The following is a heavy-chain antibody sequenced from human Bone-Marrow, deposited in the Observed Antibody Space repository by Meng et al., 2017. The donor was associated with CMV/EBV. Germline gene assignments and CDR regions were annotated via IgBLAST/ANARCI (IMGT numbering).Heavy chain of an antibody. D-gene: IGHD6-13*01. CDR1: GGTFSSYT. Sequence: SVKVSCKGSGGTFSSYTISWVRQAPGQGLEWMGRIIPILGIANYAQKFQGRVTITADKSTSTAYMELSSLRSEDTAVYYCARVSSQTGVVYYYYGMDVWGQGTTVTVSS. V-gene: IGHV1-69*02. CDR2: IIPILGIA. CDR3: ARVSSQTGVVYYYYGMDV. J-gene: IGHJ6*02.